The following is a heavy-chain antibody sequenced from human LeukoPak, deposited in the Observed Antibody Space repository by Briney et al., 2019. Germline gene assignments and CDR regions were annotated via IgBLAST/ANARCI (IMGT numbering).Heavy chain of an antibody. CDR3: ARSPLGIAPFDY. CDR1: GFTFSSYW. CDR2: INQDGTEK. D-gene: IGHD7-27*01. V-gene: IGHV3-7*03. J-gene: IGHJ4*02. Sequence: TGGSLRLSCAASGFTFSSYWMGWVRQAPGEGLEWVAKINQDGTEKAYVDSVRGRFTISRDNAKNSLFLQMNSLRAEDTAVYYCARSPLGIAPFDYWGQGTLVTVSS.